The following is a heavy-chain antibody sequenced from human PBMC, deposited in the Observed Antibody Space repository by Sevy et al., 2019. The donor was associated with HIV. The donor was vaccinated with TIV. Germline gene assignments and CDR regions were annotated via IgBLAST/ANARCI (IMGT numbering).Heavy chain of an antibody. Sequence: ASVKVSCKVSGYTLTQLSMHWVRQAPGKVLEWMGSFDPEDGETIYAQKLQGRVTMTEDTSADTAYMELNSLRSEDTAVYYCATTKDYYDSSGCPFDYWGQGTPVTVSS. J-gene: IGHJ4*02. D-gene: IGHD3-22*01. CDR1: GYTLTQLS. CDR3: ATTKDYYDSSGCPFDY. V-gene: IGHV1-24*01. CDR2: FDPEDGET.